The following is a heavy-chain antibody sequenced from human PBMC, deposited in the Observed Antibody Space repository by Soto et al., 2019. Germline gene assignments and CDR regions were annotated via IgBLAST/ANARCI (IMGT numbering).Heavy chain of an antibody. Sequence: GVSLRLSFASSGFTFSSFAMSWVRQAPGKGLEWVSAIGGSDNRTYYADSVKGRFTISRDNSKNTLYLQMSSLRADDTAVYYCAPMGVWGQGTTVTVSS. CDR3: APMGV. CDR1: GFTFSSFA. V-gene: IGHV3-23*01. CDR2: IGGSDNRT. J-gene: IGHJ6*02.